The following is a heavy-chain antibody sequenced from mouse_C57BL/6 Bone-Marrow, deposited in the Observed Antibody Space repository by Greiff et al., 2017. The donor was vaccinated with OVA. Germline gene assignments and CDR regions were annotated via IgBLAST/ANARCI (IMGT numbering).Heavy chain of an antibody. CDR2: IYPRDGST. Sequence: QVQLQQSDAELVKPGASVKITCKVSGYTFTDHTIHWMKQRPEQGLEWIGYIYPRDGSTNYNGKFKGKATLTADKSSSTAYMQLNSLTSEDYAVYFCARRYYYGSSYFDYWGQGTTLTVSS. D-gene: IGHD1-1*01. J-gene: IGHJ2*01. CDR3: ARRYYYGSSYFDY. CDR1: GYTFTDHT. V-gene: IGHV1-78*01.